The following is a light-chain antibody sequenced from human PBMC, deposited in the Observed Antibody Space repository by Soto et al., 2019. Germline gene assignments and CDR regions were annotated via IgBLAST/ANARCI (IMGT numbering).Light chain of an antibody. CDR3: AAWDDSLNEV. CDR2: SNN. Sequence: QSVLTQPPSASGTPGQRVTISCSGSSSNIGSNTVNWYQQLPGTAPKLVIYSNNRRPSGVPDRFSGSKSGTSASLAISGLQSEDEADYYCAAWDDSLNEVFGGETKLTVL. CDR1: SSNIGSNT. V-gene: IGLV1-44*01. J-gene: IGLJ2*01.